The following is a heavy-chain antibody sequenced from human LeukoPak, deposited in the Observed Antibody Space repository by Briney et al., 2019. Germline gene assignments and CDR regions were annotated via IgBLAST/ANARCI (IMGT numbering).Heavy chain of an antibody. CDR1: GFTFSSYS. J-gene: IGHJ4*02. CDR3: ARARGYSYGYSDY. V-gene: IGHV3-48*01. CDR2: IRSSSSVI. D-gene: IGHD5-18*01. Sequence: GGSLRLSCAASGFTFSSYSMNWVRQAPGKGLEWVSYIRSSSSVIDYADSVKGRFTISRDNAKNSLYLQMNSLRAEDTAFYYCARARGYSYGYSDYWGQGTLVTVSS.